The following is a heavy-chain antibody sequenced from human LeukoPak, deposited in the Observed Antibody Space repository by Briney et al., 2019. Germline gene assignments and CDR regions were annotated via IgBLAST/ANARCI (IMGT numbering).Heavy chain of an antibody. Sequence: GASVKVSCKASGGTFSNYAISWVRQAPGQGLEWMGGIIPIFGTANYAQKFQGRVTITADESTSTAYMELSSLRSEDTAVYYCAFNYGSGSSFDYWGQGTLVTVSS. CDR2: IIPIFGTA. D-gene: IGHD3-10*01. CDR1: GGTFSNYA. V-gene: IGHV1-69*13. J-gene: IGHJ4*02. CDR3: AFNYGSGSSFDY.